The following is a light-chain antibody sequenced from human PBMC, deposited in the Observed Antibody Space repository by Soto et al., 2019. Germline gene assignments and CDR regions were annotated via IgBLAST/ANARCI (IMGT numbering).Light chain of an antibody. V-gene: IGKV1-39*01. CDR1: QSISSY. CDR3: QHYGGMWA. J-gene: IGKJ1*01. CDR2: DAS. Sequence: DIQMTQSPSSLSASVGDRVTITCRARQSISSYLNWYQQKPGKAPKVVIYDASNLESGVPSRFSGSGSGTEFILTINSLQPDDFATYCCQHYGGMWAFGQGTKVDIK.